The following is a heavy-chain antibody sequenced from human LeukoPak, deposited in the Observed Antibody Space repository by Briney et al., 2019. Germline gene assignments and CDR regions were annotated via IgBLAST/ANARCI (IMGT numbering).Heavy chain of an antibody. CDR1: GFTFSDYY. Sequence: PGGSLRLSCAASGFTFSDYYMSWIRQAPGKGLEWVSYISSSGSTIYYADSVKGRFTISRDNAKNSLYLQMNSLRAEDTAVYYCARGIAAAGSPLYYYYYMDVWGKGTTVTVSS. D-gene: IGHD6-13*01. CDR3: ARGIAAAGSPLYYYYYMDV. V-gene: IGHV3-11*04. CDR2: ISSSGSTI. J-gene: IGHJ6*03.